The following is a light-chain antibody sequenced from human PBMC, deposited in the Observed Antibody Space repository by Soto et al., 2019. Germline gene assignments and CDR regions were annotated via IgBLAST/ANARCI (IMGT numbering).Light chain of an antibody. CDR1: QSLLYSSNNKNY. CDR3: QQYFSTPLT. Sequence: DIVMTQSPDALAVSLGERATINCKSSQSLLYSSNNKNYLAWYQQKPGQPPKMLIYWASTRESGVPDRIRGGGSGTDFTLTISSLQAEDVAVYYCQQYFSTPLTFGGGTKVEI. V-gene: IGKV4-1*01. J-gene: IGKJ4*01. CDR2: WAS.